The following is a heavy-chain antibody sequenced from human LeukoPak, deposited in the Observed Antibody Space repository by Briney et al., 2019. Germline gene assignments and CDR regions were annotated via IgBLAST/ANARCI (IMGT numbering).Heavy chain of an antibody. CDR1: GGSISRYY. CDR2: IYYSGST. Sequence: SETLSLTCTVSGGSISRYYWSWIRQPPGKGLGWIGYIYYSGSTNYTPSLKSRVIISVDTSKNQFSLKVSSVSAADTAVYYCASITREAFDIWGQGTMVTVSS. J-gene: IGHJ3*02. V-gene: IGHV4-59*01. CDR3: ASITREAFDI. D-gene: IGHD3-10*01.